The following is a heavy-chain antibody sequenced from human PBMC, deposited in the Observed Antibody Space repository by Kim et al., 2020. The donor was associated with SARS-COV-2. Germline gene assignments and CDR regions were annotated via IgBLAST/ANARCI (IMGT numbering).Heavy chain of an antibody. CDR1: GFTFSSYG. V-gene: IGHV3-30*18. CDR2: ISYDGSNK. Sequence: GGSLRLSCAASGFTFSSYGMHWVRQAPGKGLEWVAVISYDGSNKYYADSVKGRFTISRDNSKNTLYLQMNSLRAEDTAVYYCAKDGERGSNNWNYGWYYGMDVWGQGTTVTVSS. CDR3: AKDGERGSNNWNYGWYYGMDV. J-gene: IGHJ6*02. D-gene: IGHD1-7*01.